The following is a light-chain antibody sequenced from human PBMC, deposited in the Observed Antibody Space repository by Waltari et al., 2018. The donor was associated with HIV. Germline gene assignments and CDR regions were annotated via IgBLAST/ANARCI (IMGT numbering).Light chain of an antibody. CDR1: QIPLYSNGYNY. CDR2: LGS. CDR3: MQALQTPWT. J-gene: IGKJ1*01. V-gene: IGKV2-28*01. Sequence: SVRPQSPFPLLATPGAPSPIACSTSQIPLYSNGYNYLDWYLQKPGQSPQLLIYLGSNRASGVPDRFSGSGSGTDFTLKISRVEAEDVGVYYCMQALQTPWTFGQGTKVEIK.